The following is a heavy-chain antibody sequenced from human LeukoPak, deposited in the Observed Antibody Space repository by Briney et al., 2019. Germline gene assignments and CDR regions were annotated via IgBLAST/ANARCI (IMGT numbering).Heavy chain of an antibody. J-gene: IGHJ4*02. CDR2: IYYSGST. Sequence: SETLSLTCAVSGGSISSGGYSWSWIRQPPGKGLEWIGYIYYSGSTYYNPSLKSRVTISVDTSKNQFSLKLSSVTAADTAVYYCARAGGYSSSYMGSRRPADYWGQGTLVTVSS. D-gene: IGHD6-6*01. V-gene: IGHV4-30-4*07. CDR1: GGSISSGGYS. CDR3: ARAGGYSSSYMGSRRPADY.